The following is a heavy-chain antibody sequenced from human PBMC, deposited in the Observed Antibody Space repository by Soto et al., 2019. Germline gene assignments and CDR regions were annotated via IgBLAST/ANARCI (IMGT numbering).Heavy chain of an antibody. CDR3: ARVAQDIVVVPAAPETYYYYYYAMDV. CDR2: IKQDGSEK. CDR1: GFTFSSYA. V-gene: IGHV3-7*01. Sequence: PGGSVRLSCAASGFTFSSYAMSWVRQAPGKGLEWVANIKQDGSEKYYVDSVKGRFTISRDNAKNSLYLQMNSLRAEDTAVYYCARVAQDIVVVPAAPETYYYYYYAMDVWGHGTTGTVSS. D-gene: IGHD2-2*01. J-gene: IGHJ6*02.